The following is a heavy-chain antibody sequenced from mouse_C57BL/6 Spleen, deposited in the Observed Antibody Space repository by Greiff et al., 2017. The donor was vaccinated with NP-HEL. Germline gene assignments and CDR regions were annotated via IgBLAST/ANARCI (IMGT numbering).Heavy chain of an antibody. D-gene: IGHD1-1*01. CDR2: ISNLAYSI. Sequence: EVKLVESGGGLVQPGGSLKLSCAASGFTFSDYGMAWVRQAPRKGPEWVAFISNLAYSIYYADTVTGRFTISRENAKNTLYLEMSSLRSEDTAMYYCARITTVPYAMDYWGQGTSVTVSS. CDR1: GFTFSDYG. CDR3: ARITTVPYAMDY. J-gene: IGHJ4*01. V-gene: IGHV5-15*01.